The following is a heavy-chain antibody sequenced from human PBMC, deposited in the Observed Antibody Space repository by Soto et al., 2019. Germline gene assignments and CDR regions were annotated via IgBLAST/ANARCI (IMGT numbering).Heavy chain of an antibody. D-gene: IGHD3-22*01. CDR1: GFTFSSYA. CDR3: ATRGNDYDSSGYYAPHDAFLI. J-gene: IGHJ3*02. CDR2: ISSSSSTI. Sequence: GGSLRLSCAASGFTFSSYAMNWVRQAPGKGLEWVSYISSSSSTIYYADSVKGRFTISRDNAKNSLYLQMNSLRDEDTAVYYCATRGNDYDSSGYYAPHDAFLIWGQGTMVTVSS. V-gene: IGHV3-48*02.